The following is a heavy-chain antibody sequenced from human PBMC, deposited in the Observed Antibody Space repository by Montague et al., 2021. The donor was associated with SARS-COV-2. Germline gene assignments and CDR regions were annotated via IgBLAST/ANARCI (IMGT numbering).Heavy chain of an antibody. V-gene: IGHV3-30-3*01. CDR1: GLTFSSYA. D-gene: IGHD3-10*01. Sequence: SLRLSCAASGLTFSSYAMHWVRQAPGKGLEWVAVISYDGSNKYYADSVKGRFTISRDNSKNTLYLQMNSLRAEDTAVYYCARAAQKQYVLLWFGELLHDAFDIGGQGTMVTVSS. CDR3: ARAAQKQYVLLWFGELLHDAFDI. J-gene: IGHJ3*02. CDR2: ISYDGSNK.